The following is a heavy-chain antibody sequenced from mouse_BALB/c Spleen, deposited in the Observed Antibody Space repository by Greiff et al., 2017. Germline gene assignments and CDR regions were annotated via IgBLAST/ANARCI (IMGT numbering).Heavy chain of an antibody. J-gene: IGHJ4*01. Sequence: EVKVVESGGGLVQPGGSLKLSCAASGFTFSSYTMSWVRQTPEKRLEWVAYISNGGGSTYYPDTVKGRFTISRDNAKNTLYLQMSSLKSEDTAMYYCARHQLGRGAMDYWGQGTSVTVSS. CDR3: ARHQLGRGAMDY. CDR1: GFTFSSYT. CDR2: ISNGGGST. V-gene: IGHV5-12-2*01. D-gene: IGHD4-1*02.